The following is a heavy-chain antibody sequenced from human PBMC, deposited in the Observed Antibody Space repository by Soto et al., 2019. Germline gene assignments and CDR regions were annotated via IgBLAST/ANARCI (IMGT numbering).Heavy chain of an antibody. Sequence: QVQLVQSGAEVKKPGASVKVSCKASGYTFTSYDINWVRQATGQGLEWMGWMNPNSGNTGYAQKFQGRVTMTRNTSISTAYMELSSLRSEDTAVYYCARASSGDYEDGSWFDPWGQGTLVTVSS. J-gene: IGHJ5*02. CDR2: MNPNSGNT. CDR3: ARASSGDYEDGSWFDP. CDR1: GYTFTSYD. D-gene: IGHD4-17*01. V-gene: IGHV1-8*01.